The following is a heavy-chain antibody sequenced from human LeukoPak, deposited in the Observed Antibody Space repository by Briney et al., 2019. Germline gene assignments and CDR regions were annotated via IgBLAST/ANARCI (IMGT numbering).Heavy chain of an antibody. Sequence: GGSLRLSCAASGFTFSSYSMNWVRQAPGKGLEWVSSISSSSSYIYYADSVEGRFTITRDNAKNSLYLQMNSLRAEDTAVYYCARDPVFRRPRSGWFDYWGQGTLVTVSS. J-gene: IGHJ4*02. V-gene: IGHV3-21*01. D-gene: IGHD6-19*01. CDR1: GFTFSSYS. CDR3: ARDPVFRRPRSGWFDY. CDR2: ISSSSSYI.